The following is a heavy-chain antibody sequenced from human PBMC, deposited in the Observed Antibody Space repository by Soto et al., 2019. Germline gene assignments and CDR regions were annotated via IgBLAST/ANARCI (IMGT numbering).Heavy chain of an antibody. CDR3: PCVFFAFVRTGSNTSYYSSGLDV. J-gene: IGHJ6*02. V-gene: IGHV1-8*01. CDR2: MDPNSGNT. CDR1: GYTFTSYD. D-gene: IGHD3-3*01. Sequence: GASVKVSCKASGYTFTSYDINWVRQATGQGLEWMGWMDPNSGNTGYAQKFQARVTMTRNTSISTAYMELRSLRSEDTAVYYCPCVFFAFVRTGSNTSYYSSGLDVWGRGPTVAFSS.